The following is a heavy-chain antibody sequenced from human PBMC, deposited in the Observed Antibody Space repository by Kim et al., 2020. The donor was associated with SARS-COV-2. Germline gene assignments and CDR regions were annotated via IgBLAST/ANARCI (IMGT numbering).Heavy chain of an antibody. Sequence: GGSLRLSCAASGFTFSSYDMHWVRQATGKGPEWVSAIGTAGDPYYPGSVKGRFTISRENAKNSLYLQMNSLRAGDTAVYYCARGGCSSTSCYEPYYYGMDVWGQGTTVTVSS. D-gene: IGHD2-2*01. CDR2: IGTAGDP. CDR1: GFTFSSYD. CDR3: ARGGCSSTSCYEPYYYGMDV. V-gene: IGHV3-13*05. J-gene: IGHJ6*02.